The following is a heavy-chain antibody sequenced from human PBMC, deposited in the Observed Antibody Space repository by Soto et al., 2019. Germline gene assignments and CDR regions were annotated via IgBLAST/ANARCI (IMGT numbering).Heavy chain of an antibody. CDR3: ARDRSTYGGGGTGEVKENWFDP. J-gene: IGHJ5*02. CDR1: RYSISRYY. D-gene: IGHD2-8*01. CDR2: AYYSGDT. V-gene: IGHV4-59*01. Sequence: SETLSLTCSVPRYSISRYYWSWIRQPPGTGLEWIGYAYYSGDTGYNPSLQSRVTMAVDTSKNQVSLKLTSVTAADTAVYYCARDRSTYGGGGTGEVKENWFDPWGQGALVTVS.